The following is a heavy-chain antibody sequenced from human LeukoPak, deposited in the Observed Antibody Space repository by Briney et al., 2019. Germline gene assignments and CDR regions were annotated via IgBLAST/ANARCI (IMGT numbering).Heavy chain of an antibody. J-gene: IGHJ4*02. CDR3: ARDYYGSGSQSGNFDY. D-gene: IGHD3-10*01. V-gene: IGHV1-46*01. CDR1: GFTFSSYG. CDR2: INPSGGST. Sequence: GGSLRLSCAASGFTFSSYGMHWVRQAPGQGLEWMGIINPSGGSTSYAQKFQGRVTMTRDTSTSTVYMELSSLRSEDTAVYYCARDYYGSGSQSGNFDYWGQGTLVTVSS.